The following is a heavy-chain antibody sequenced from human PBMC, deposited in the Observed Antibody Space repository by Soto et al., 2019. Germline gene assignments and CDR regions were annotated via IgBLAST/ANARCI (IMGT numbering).Heavy chain of an antibody. CDR2: ISSSSSYI. D-gene: IGHD3-16*02. V-gene: IGHV3-21*01. CDR3: ARESLRLHLGELSFRTR. J-gene: IGHJ4*02. CDR1: GFTFSSYS. Sequence: GGSLRLSCAASGFTFSSYSMNWVRQAPGKGLEWVSSISSSSSYIYYADSVKGRFTISRDNAKNSLYLQMNSLRAEDTAVYYCARESLRLHLGELSFRTRWGQGTLVTVSS.